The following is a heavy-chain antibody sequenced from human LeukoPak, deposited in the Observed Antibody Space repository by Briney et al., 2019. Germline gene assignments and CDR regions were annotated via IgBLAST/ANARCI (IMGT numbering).Heavy chain of an antibody. J-gene: IGHJ5*01. Sequence: GGSLRLSCAGSGFALKSYSLSWVRQAPGKGLEWVSSISSTSAYIYYADSVKGRFTISRDNVDNVVYLQMNSLGTEDTAVYYCARVAVSGPTGWFDSWGQGTLVIVSS. V-gene: IGHV3-21*01. D-gene: IGHD2-8*02. CDR1: GFALKSYS. CDR3: ARVAVSGPTGWFDS. CDR2: ISSTSAYI.